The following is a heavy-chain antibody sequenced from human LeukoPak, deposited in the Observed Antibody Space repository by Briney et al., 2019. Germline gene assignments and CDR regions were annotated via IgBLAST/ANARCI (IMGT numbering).Heavy chain of an antibody. CDR2: INHSENT. CDR1: GDSFSVYY. V-gene: IGHV4-34*01. J-gene: IGHJ6*03. Sequence: SETLSLTCAVYGDSFSVYYWSWIRQPPGKGLEWIGEINHSENTNYNPSLKSRVTISVDTSKNQFSLKLSSVTPEDTAVYYCARDVLWFGEGPDYYYYIDVWGKGTTVTVSS. CDR3: ARDVLWFGEGPDYYYYIDV. D-gene: IGHD3-10*01.